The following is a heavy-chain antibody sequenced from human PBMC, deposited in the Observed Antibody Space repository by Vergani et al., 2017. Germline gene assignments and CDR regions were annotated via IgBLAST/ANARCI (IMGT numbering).Heavy chain of an antibody. CDR3: ARGDEVDEQLGLDY. Sequence: EVQLVELGGGLVQLGGSLRSSCAAPGFTFSSYAMHWVRQAPGKGLEYVSAISSNGGSTYYANSVKGRFTISRDNSKNTLYLQMGSLRAEDMAVYYCARGDEVDEQLGLDYWGQGTLVTVSS. V-gene: IGHV3-64*01. CDR1: GFTFSSYA. D-gene: IGHD6-13*01. J-gene: IGHJ4*02. CDR2: ISSNGGST.